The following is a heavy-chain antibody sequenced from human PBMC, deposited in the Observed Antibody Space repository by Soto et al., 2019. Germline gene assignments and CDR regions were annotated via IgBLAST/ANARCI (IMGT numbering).Heavy chain of an antibody. CDR1: GVSISSYY. CDR3: ARGLSNYFFDY. J-gene: IGHJ4*02. Sequence: PSETLSLTCTVSGVSISSYYWSWIRQPPGKGLEWIGYIYYSGSTNYNPSLKSRVTISVDTSKNQFSLKLSSVTAADTAVYYCARGLSNYFFDYWGQGTLVTVSS. CDR2: IYYSGST. D-gene: IGHD4-4*01. V-gene: IGHV4-59*01.